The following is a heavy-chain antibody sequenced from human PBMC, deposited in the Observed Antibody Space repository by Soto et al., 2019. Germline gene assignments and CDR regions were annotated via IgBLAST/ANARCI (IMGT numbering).Heavy chain of an antibody. CDR1: GFTVSNAW. D-gene: IGHD3-10*01. CDR3: ATERAGRYYTSGIYKPSGD. CDR2: IKSESEGGTT. Sequence: EVQLVESGGGLVKPGGSLRLSCAASGFTVSNAWMSWVRQAPGKGLEWVGRIKSESEGGTTDYAAPVKGRFTISRNDSKNTLYLQMNSLKTEDTAVYYCATERAGRYYTSGIYKPSGDWGQGTLVTVSS. J-gene: IGHJ4*02. V-gene: IGHV3-15*01.